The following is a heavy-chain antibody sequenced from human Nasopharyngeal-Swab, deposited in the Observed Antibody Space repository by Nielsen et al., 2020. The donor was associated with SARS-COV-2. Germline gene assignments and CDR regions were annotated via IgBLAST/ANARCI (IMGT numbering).Heavy chain of an antibody. CDR2: ISCSSSYI. CDR3: AREGKEGTSEFWSGYNPDDY. CDR1: GFTFSSYS. D-gene: IGHD3-3*01. V-gene: IGHV3-21*01. Sequence: GECLKICCAASGFTFSSYSMNWVRQAPGKGLEWVSSISCSSSYIYYADSVKGRFTISRDNAKNSLYLQMNSRRAEDTAVYYGAREGKEGTSEFWSGYNPDDYWGQGTLVTVSS. J-gene: IGHJ4*02.